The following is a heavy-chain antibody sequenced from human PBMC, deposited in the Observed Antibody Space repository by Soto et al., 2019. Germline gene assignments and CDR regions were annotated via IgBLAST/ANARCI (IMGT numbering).Heavy chain of an antibody. D-gene: IGHD2-8*01. CDR3: AKDRGSRYCTNGVCPTLGY. V-gene: IGHV3-23*01. Sequence: PGGSLRLSCAASGFTFSSYAMSWVRQAPGKGLEWVSAISGSGGSTYYADSVKGRFTISRDNSKNTLYLQMNSLRAEDTAVYYCAKDRGSRYCTNGVCPTLGYWGQGTLVTVSS. J-gene: IGHJ4*02. CDR1: GFTFSSYA. CDR2: ISGSGGST.